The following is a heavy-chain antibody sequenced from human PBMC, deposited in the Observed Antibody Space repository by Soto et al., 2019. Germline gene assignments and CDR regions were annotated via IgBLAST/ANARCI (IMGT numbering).Heavy chain of an antibody. J-gene: IGHJ3*02. D-gene: IGHD3-16*01. V-gene: IGHV3-23*01. CDR2: IGTHADTT. CDR1: GFTFSTYA. CDR3: ARPYVEVAVNDAFDI. Sequence: EVQLLESGGGLVQPGGSLRLSCAASGFTFSTYALTWVRQAPGKGLEWVSSIGTHADTTYYVDSVKGRFSISRDNSKNTVYLQMSSLSAEDMAVYYCARPYVEVAVNDAFDIWGRGTMVTVSS.